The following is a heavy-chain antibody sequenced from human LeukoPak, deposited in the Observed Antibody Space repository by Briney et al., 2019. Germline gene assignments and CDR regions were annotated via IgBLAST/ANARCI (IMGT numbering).Heavy chain of an antibody. CDR1: GFTFTSYT. Sequence: PGESLRLSCAASGFTFTSYTMNWVRQAPGKGLEWVSHIGTGTSTVGYADSIKGRFTISRDSAKNSVDLQMSSLRVDDSAVYYCVRDKDWGFDSWGQGTLVTVSS. J-gene: IGHJ4*02. V-gene: IGHV3-48*01. CDR3: VRDKDWGFDS. CDR2: IGTGTSTV. D-gene: IGHD7-27*01.